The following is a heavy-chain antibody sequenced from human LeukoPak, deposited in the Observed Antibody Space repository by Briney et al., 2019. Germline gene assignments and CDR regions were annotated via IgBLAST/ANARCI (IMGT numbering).Heavy chain of an antibody. Sequence: PGGSLRLSCAASGFTFSSYAMHWVRQAPGKGLEWVAVISYDGSNKYYADSVKGRFTISRDNSKNTLYLQMNSLRAEDTAVYYCARVFPERRPHYYYYGMDVWGQGTTVTVSS. V-gene: IGHV3-30*04. CDR3: ARVFPERRPHYYYYGMDV. CDR2: ISYDGSNK. CDR1: GFTFSSYA. J-gene: IGHJ6*02. D-gene: IGHD1-1*01.